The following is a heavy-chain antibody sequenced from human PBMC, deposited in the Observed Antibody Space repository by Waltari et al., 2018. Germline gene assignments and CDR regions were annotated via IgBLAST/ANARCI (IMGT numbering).Heavy chain of an antibody. J-gene: IGHJ5*02. CDR3: ARGLESYNWFDP. CDR1: GGSFSGYR. D-gene: IGHD1-1*01. CDR2: IDQNGRT. V-gene: IGHV4-34*01. Sequence: QVRLEQWGAGQLKFSEILSLTCAVYGGSFSGYRWNWIRQSPGKGLEWIGEIDQNGRTKYNPSLESRTIISLDTYKNQFSLTLSAVTAADTSLYYCARGLESYNWFDPWGQGTLVTVSS.